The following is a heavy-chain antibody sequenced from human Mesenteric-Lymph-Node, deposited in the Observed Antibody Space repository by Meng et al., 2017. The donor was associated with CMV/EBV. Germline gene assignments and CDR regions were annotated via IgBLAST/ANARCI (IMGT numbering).Heavy chain of an antibody. V-gene: IGHV1-3*01. CDR3: ARGVGGFGEVNFDY. CDR1: GYTFTSYA. D-gene: IGHD3-10*01. Sequence: ASGYTFTSYARHGGGKAPGQRLEWMGWINAGNGNTKYSQKCQGRVTITRDTSASTAYRELSSLRSEDTAVYYCARGVGGFGEVNFDYWGQGTLVPSPQ. J-gene: IGHJ4*02. CDR2: INAGNGNT.